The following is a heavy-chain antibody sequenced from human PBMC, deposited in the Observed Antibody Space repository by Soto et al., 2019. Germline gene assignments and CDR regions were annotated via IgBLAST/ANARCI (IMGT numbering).Heavy chain of an antibody. Sequence: QLQLQESGPGLVKPSATLSLTCTVSGDSMTSSSYSLGWIRQPPGKGLEWIGSIYYSERTSYNSGGTYYSPSLKSRVAISGDTTKSQFSLKLSSVTAADTAVYYCARHTRNQFDPWGQGTLVTVSS. CDR1: GDSMTSSSYS. CDR3: ARHTRNQFDP. V-gene: IGHV4-39*01. J-gene: IGHJ5*02. CDR2: IYYSERTSYNSGGT.